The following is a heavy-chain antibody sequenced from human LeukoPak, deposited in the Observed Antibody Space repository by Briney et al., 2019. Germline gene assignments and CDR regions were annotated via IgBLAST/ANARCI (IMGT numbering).Heavy chain of an antibody. Sequence: SLSLTCAVSEFTFSSYSMHCVSQDPPKGLEWVAGITYDGSNKYYADSVKGRFTISRDNSKNTLYLQMNSLRAEDTAVYYCEREMEDEFDFWGQGTLVTVSS. J-gene: IGHJ4*02. D-gene: IGHD1-1*01. V-gene: IGHV3-30*04. CDR2: ITYDGSNK. CDR3: EREMEDEFDF. CDR1: EFTFSSYS.